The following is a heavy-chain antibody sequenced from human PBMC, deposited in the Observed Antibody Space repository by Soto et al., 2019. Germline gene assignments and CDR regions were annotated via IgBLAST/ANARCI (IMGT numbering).Heavy chain of an antibody. CDR3: AGHSITIFGSHGYYYYMDV. D-gene: IGHD3-3*01. J-gene: IGHJ6*03. CDR2: ISSSGSTI. CDR1: GFTFSDYY. V-gene: IGHV3-11*01. Sequence: QVQLVESGGGLVKPGGSLRLSCAASGFTFSDYYMSWIRQAPGKGLEWVSYISSSGSTIYYADSVKGRFSISRDNAKNSLYLQMNSLRAEHTAVYYCAGHSITIFGSHGYYYYMDVWGKGTTVTVSS.